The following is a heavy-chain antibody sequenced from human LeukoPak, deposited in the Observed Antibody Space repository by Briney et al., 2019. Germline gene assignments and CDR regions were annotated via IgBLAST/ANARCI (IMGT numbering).Heavy chain of an antibody. CDR2: INPNGGGT. CDR3: ARGGSYGWVYYYYYMDV. D-gene: IGHD1-26*01. J-gene: IGHJ6*03. CDR1: GYTFTGYY. Sequence: ASVKVSCKASGYTFTGYYMHWVRQAPGQGLEWMGWINPNGGGTNYAQKFQGRVTMTRDTSISTAYMELSRLRSDDTAVYYCARGGSYGWVYYYYYMDVWGKGTTVTVSS. V-gene: IGHV1-2*02.